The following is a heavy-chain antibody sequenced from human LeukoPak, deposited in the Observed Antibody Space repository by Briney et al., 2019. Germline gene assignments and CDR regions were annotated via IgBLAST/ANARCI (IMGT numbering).Heavy chain of an antibody. V-gene: IGHV1-18*01. CDR3: ASDDYDYVWGSYHNGIY. CDR2: ISAYNGNT. Sequence: ASVKVSCKASGYTFTSYGISWVRQAPGQGLEWMGWISAYNGNTNYAQKLQGRVTMATDTSTSTAYMELGSLRSDDTAVYYCASDDYDYVWGSYHNGIYWGQGTLVTVSS. J-gene: IGHJ4*02. D-gene: IGHD3-16*02. CDR1: GYTFTSYG.